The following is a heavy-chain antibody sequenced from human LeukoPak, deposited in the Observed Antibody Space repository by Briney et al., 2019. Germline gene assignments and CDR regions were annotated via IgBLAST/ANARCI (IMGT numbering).Heavy chain of an antibody. J-gene: IGHJ1*01. V-gene: IGHV4-39*01. CDR1: GGSISSSSYY. Sequence: PSETLSLTCTVSGGSISSSSYYWGWIRQPPGKGLKWIGSIYYSGSTYYNPSLKSRVTISVDTSKNQFSLKLSSVTAADTAVYYCAGIAAVGTWYFQHWGQGTLVTVSS. CDR3: AGIAAVGTWYFQH. D-gene: IGHD6-13*01. CDR2: IYYSGST.